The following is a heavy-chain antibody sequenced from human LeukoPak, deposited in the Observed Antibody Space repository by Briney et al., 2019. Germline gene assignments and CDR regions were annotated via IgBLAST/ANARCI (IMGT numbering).Heavy chain of an antibody. J-gene: IGHJ4*02. V-gene: IGHV4-4*07. CDR2: IYTSGST. CDR3: ARVGRYDFWYYFDY. CDR1: GGSISSYY. Sequence: SSETLSLTCTVSGGSISSYYGSWIRQPAGKGLEWIGRIYTSGSTNYNPSLKSRVTMSVDTSKNQLSLKLSSVTAADTAVYYCARVGRYDFWYYFDYWGQGTLVTVSS. D-gene: IGHD3-3*01.